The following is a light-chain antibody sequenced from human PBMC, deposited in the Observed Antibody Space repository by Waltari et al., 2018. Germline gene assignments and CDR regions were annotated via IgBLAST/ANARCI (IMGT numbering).Light chain of an antibody. CDR2: DAS. Sequence: EIVLTQSPGTLSLSPGERATPSCRARQSVSSTYLAWYQQKPGQAPRLLIYDASSRATDIPDRFSGGGYGTDFTLTISRLEPEDFAVYYCQRYGNSPTFGQGTKLEI. CDR1: QSVSSTY. J-gene: IGKJ2*01. V-gene: IGKV3-20*01. CDR3: QRYGNSPT.